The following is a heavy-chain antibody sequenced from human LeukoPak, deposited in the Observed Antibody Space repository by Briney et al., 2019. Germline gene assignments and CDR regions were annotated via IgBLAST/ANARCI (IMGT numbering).Heavy chain of an antibody. CDR2: ISSSGSTI. Sequence: SLRLSSVASGFTFSDYYMSSIRQAPGKGLEWVSYISSSGSTIYYADSVKGRFTISRDNAKTSLYRQMNTLRAEDTAVYYCARATSGELLDYGGQGTLVTVS. D-gene: IGHD1-26*01. CDR3: ARATSGELLDY. J-gene: IGHJ4*02. CDR1: GFTFSDYY. V-gene: IGHV3-11*01.